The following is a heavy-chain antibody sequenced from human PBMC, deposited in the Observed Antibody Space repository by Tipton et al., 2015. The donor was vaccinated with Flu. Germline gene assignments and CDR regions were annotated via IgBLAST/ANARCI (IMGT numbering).Heavy chain of an antibody. D-gene: IGHD2-21*01. CDR1: GFTFSSYW. Sequence: SLRLSCAAASGFTFSSYWMTWVRQAPGKGLEWVANINQDGSVKYYVDSVKGRFTISRDNAKNSLYLQMNGLRAEDTAVYYCARQIGGGDCYWGQGTLVTVSS. J-gene: IGHJ4*02. CDR3: ARQIGGGDCY. V-gene: IGHV3-7*03. CDR2: INQDGSVK.